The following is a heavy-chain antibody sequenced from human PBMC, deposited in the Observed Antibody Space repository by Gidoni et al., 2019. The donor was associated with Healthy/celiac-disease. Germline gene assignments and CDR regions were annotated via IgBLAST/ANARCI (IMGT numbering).Heavy chain of an antibody. Sequence: QVQLVESGGGVVQPGRSLRLSCAASGFTFSSYGMHWVRQAPGKGLEWVAVISYDGSNKYYADSVKGRFTISRDNSKNTLYLQMNSLRAEDTAVYYCAKASYSSSEIDYWGQGTLVTVSS. D-gene: IGHD6-6*01. CDR2: ISYDGSNK. J-gene: IGHJ4*02. CDR3: AKASYSSSEIDY. V-gene: IGHV3-30*18. CDR1: GFTFSSYG.